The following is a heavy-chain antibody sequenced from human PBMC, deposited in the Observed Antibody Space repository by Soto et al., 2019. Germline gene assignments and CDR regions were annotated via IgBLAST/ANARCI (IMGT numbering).Heavy chain of an antibody. Sequence: QVQLVESGGGVVQPGRSLRLSCAASGFTFSTYSMHWVRQAPGKGLEWVAVISYNGDQKYYGDSVKGRFTISRDNSKNTLYLRMNSLTAEDTAVYFCAREERAAPVYYLDHWGPGTLVTVSS. CDR3: AREERAAPVYYLDH. D-gene: IGHD6-13*01. CDR2: ISYNGDQK. V-gene: IGHV3-30-3*01. J-gene: IGHJ4*02. CDR1: GFTFSTYS.